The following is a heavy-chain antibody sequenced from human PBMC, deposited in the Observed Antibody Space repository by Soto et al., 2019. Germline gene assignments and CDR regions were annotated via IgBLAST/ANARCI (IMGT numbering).Heavy chain of an antibody. J-gene: IGHJ4*02. CDR2: INAGNGNI. D-gene: IGHD6-13*01. V-gene: IGHV1-3*01. Sequence: ALVKVRCRACGESGNSYDLRWVRQAPGQRLEWMGWINAGNGNIKYSQKFQGRVTITRDTSASTAYMELSSLRSEDTAVYYCARDVAALDYWGQGTQVTVSS. CDR3: ARDVAALDY. CDR1: GESGNSYD.